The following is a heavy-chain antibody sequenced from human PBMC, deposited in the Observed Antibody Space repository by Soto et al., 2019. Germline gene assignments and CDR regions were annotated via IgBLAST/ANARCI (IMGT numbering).Heavy chain of an antibody. CDR1: GVSVRSDGYY. D-gene: IGHD6-13*01. J-gene: IGHJ4*02. CDR2: IHYSGST. CDR3: AYWYTSSWPNSDY. Sequence: PSETLSLTCTVSGVSVRSDGYYWTWIRQPPGKGLEWIGYIHYSGSTNYNPSLKSRVTISVDTSKNQFSLKLSSVSAADTAVYYCAYWYTSSWPNSDYWGQGTLVTVSS. V-gene: IGHV4-61*08.